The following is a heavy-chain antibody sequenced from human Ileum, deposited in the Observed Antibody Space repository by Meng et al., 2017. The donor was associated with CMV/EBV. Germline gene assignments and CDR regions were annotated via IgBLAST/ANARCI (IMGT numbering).Heavy chain of an antibody. V-gene: IGHV4-34*01. Sequence: QVQLQQWGAGLLKPSGPLSLTCAVYGGSFSDYYWIWIRQSPGKGLEWIGEVHHSGITNYNPSLKSRVTISVDTSKNQFFLKLTSVTAADTGLYYCATNSEDYWGQGTLVTVSS. CDR2: VHHSGIT. J-gene: IGHJ4*02. CDR1: GGSFSDYY. CDR3: ATNSEDY. D-gene: IGHD4-23*01.